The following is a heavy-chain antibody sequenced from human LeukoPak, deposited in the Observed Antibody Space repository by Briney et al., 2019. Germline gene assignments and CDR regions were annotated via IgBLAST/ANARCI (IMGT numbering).Heavy chain of an antibody. CDR3: ASWQWLAQTFDY. V-gene: IGHV3-48*01. CDR2: ISSGSSTI. D-gene: IGHD6-19*01. CDR1: GFTFSSHS. Sequence: GGSLRLSCAASGFTFSSHSMNWVRQAPGKGLEWVSFISSGSSTIEYADSVKGRFSISRDNAKNSLYLQMNSLRAEDTAVYYCASWQWLAQTFDYWGQGTLVTVSS. J-gene: IGHJ4*02.